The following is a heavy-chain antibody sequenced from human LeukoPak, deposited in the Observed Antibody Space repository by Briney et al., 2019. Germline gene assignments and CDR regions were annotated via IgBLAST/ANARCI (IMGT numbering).Heavy chain of an antibody. CDR2: ISAYNGNT. CDR3: ARDWEASWEYYYYGMDV. J-gene: IGHJ6*02. V-gene: IGHV1-18*01. Sequence: ASVKVSCKASGYTFTSYGISWVRRAPGQGLEWMGWISAYNGNTNYAQKLQGRVTMTTDTSTSTAYMELRSLRSDDTAVYYCARDWEASWEYYYYGMDVWGQGTTVTVSS. D-gene: IGHD1-26*01. CDR1: GYTFTSYG.